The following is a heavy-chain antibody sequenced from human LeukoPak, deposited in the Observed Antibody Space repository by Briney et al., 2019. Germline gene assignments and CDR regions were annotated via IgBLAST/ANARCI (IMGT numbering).Heavy chain of an antibody. CDR2: ISSSTNYI. CDR1: GFTFSSYS. D-gene: IGHD6-13*01. J-gene: IGHJ4*02. V-gene: IGHV3-21*01. CDR3: ARGAAAGKPY. Sequence: PGGSLRLSCAASGFTFSSYSLNWVRQAPGKGLEWVSSISSSTNYIYYADSVKGRFTISRDNAKNSLYLQMNSLRAEDTAVYYCARGAAAGKPYWGQGTLVTVSS.